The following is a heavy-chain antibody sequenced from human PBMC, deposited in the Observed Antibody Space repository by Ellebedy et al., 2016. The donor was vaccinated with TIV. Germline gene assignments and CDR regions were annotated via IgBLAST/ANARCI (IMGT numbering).Heavy chain of an antibody. Sequence: AASVKVSCKSSGGTFSSYAITWVRQAPGQGLEWMGGIIPSLGLGTVKIVQKFQDRVTISADISTSTNYMDLIRLTSDDTAVYYCATFVAGAGQFDHWGQGTLVTVSS. CDR2: IIPSLGLGTV. V-gene: IGHV1-69*06. CDR1: GGTFSSYA. J-gene: IGHJ4*02. D-gene: IGHD6-19*01. CDR3: ATFVAGAGQFDH.